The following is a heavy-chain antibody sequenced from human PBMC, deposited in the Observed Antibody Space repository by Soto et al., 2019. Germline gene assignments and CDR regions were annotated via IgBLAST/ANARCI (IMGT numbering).Heavy chain of an antibody. Sequence: QVQLVQSGAEVKKPGSSVKVSCKASGGTFSSYTISWVRQAPGQGLEWMGRIIPILGIANYSQKFQGRVTITADKSTSKAYMEVSSLRSKVTAVYDCASYGMDVWGHGTTVTVS. CDR1: GGTFSSYT. CDR3: ASYGMDV. CDR2: IIPILGIA. J-gene: IGHJ6*02. V-gene: IGHV1-69*02.